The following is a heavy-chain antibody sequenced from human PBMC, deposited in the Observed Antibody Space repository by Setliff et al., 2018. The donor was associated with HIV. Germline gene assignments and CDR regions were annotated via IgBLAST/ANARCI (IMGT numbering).Heavy chain of an antibody. CDR1: GYTFTDFF. Sequence: ASVKVSCKASGYTFTDFFVHWVQLAPGRGLEWMGRVDPEDDKTVYAEKFQGRVTITADTSTDTAYMELSSLRSEDTAVYYCAVSGMTIFGVTDKKWFDPWGQGTLVTVSS. D-gene: IGHD3-3*01. CDR2: VDPEDDKT. J-gene: IGHJ5*02. CDR3: AVSGMTIFGVTDKKWFDP. V-gene: IGHV1-69-2*01.